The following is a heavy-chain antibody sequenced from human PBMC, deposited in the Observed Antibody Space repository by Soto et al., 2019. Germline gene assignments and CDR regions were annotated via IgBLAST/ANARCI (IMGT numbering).Heavy chain of an antibody. CDR1: GGSLSSSSYY. D-gene: IGHD3-9*01. V-gene: IGHV4-39*07. J-gene: IGHJ6*02. CDR3: ARNDWGSDYYYGMDV. Sequence: PSETLSLTCTVSGGSLSSSSYYWGWIRQPPGKGLEWIGNIFYSGNTYYNPSLKSRVTISVDTSKNQFSLKLSSVTAADTAVYYCARNDWGSDYYYGMDVWGQRTTVTVSS. CDR2: IFYSGNT.